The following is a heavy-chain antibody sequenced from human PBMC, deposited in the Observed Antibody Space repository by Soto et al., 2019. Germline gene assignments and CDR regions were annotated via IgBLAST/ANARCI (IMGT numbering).Heavy chain of an antibody. D-gene: IGHD6-19*01. V-gene: IGHV3-30*18. CDR3: AKAPRGSSGWWYFDY. J-gene: IGHJ4*02. CDR1: GFTFSSYG. CDR2: ISYDGSKK. Sequence: ESGGGVVQPGRSLRLSCAASGFTFSSYGMHWVRQAPGKGLEWVAVISYDGSKKYYADSVKDRFTISRDNSKNTLYLQMNSLRAEDTAVYYCAKAPRGSSGWWYFDYWGQGTLVTVSS.